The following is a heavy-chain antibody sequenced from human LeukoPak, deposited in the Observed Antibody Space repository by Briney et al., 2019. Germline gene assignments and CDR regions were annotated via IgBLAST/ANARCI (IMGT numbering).Heavy chain of an antibody. V-gene: IGHV3-23*01. D-gene: IGHD3-9*01. CDR3: AKNHILRCFDWLLDIYSFEY. Sequence: GGSLRLSCAASGFTFSSYGMSWVRQAPGKGLQWVSGISGSGGSRYYADSVKGRFTISRDNSKNTQYLQMNSLRAEDTAVYYCAKNHILRCFDWLLDIYSFEYWGQGALVTVSS. J-gene: IGHJ4*02. CDR1: GFTFSSYG. CDR2: ISGSGGSR.